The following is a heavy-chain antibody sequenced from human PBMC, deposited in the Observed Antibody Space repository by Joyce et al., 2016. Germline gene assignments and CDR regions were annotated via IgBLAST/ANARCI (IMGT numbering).Heavy chain of an antibody. D-gene: IGHD3-3*01. CDR3: ARDGFLEWLGDDY. CDR1: GGSISSSNYY. CDR2: YYHSGTT. J-gene: IGHJ4*02. V-gene: IGHV4-39*07. Sequence: QLQLQESGPGLVRPSETLSLTCTVSGGSISSSNYYWGWIRQPPGRGLEWIGCYYHSGTTYYNPSLKSRVTISVYTSKNQFSLKLSSVTAADTAVYYCARDGFLEWLGDDYWGQGTLVTVSS.